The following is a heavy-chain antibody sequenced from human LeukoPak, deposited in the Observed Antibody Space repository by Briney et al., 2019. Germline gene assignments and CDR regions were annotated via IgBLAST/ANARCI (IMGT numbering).Heavy chain of an antibody. CDR2: ISGSGGST. CDR1: GFTFSRYA. J-gene: IGHJ6*02. Sequence: GGSVRLSRAASGFTFSRYAMSWVPEAPEKGLEWVSAISGSGGSTYYADSVKGRFTISRDNSKNTLYLQMNSLRAEDTAVYYCAKGCSRLADHYYGSPGGYYYYGMDVWGQGTTVTVSS. V-gene: IGHV3-23*01. D-gene: IGHD3-10*01. CDR3: AKGCSRLADHYYGSPGGYYYYGMDV.